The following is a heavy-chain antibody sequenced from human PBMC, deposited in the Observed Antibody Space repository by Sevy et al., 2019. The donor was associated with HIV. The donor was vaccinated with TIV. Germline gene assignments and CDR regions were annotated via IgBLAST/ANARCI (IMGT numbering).Heavy chain of an antibody. CDR2: INPNSGGT. V-gene: IGHV1-2*02. Sequence: ASVKVSCKASGYTFTGYYIHWARQAPGQGLEWMGWINPNSGGTNFAQKFQGRVTMTWDTSISTAYMELSGLRSDDTGVYYCAREFLWFGESIVRSEAFDIWGQGTVVTVSS. CDR3: AREFLWFGESIVRSEAFDI. CDR1: GYTFTGYY. D-gene: IGHD3-10*01. J-gene: IGHJ3*02.